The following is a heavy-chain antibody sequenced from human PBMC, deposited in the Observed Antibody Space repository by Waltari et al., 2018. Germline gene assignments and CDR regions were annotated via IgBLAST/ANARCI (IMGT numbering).Heavy chain of an antibody. Sequence: EVQLVESGGGLVQPGGSLRLSCAASGFIFSTYSLNWVRQAPGTVLEWVSYISGSGNFIYYADSVKGRFIISRDNAKNLLFLQMNSLRADDTAVYYCARATYYYDISGQRTDAFDIWGQGTMVTVSS. J-gene: IGHJ3*02. V-gene: IGHV3-48*01. CDR1: GFIFSTYS. CDR3: ARATYYYDISGQRTDAFDI. CDR2: ISGSGNFI. D-gene: IGHD3-22*01.